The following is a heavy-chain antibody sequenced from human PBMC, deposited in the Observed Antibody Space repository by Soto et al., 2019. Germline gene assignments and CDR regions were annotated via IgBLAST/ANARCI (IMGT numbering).Heavy chain of an antibody. CDR3: VKVGSSGWYDY. D-gene: IGHD6-19*01. J-gene: IGHJ4*01. V-gene: IGHV3-64D*06. CDR1: GFTFSSYA. CDR2: INNTGGTT. Sequence: GGSLRLSCSASGFTFSSYAIHWVRQAPGKGLEYVSAINNTGGTTYYADSVKGRFTISRDNSKNTLYLQMGSLRTEDTAIYYCVKVGSSGWYDYWGHGTLVTVSS.